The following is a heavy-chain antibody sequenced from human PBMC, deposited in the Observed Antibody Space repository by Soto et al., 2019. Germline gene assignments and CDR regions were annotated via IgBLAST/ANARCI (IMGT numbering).Heavy chain of an antibody. Sequence: EVHLVESGGGLVQPGGSLRLSCAVSGFSFSGYCMHWVRQAPGKGLVWVARINKDGSGINYADSVKGRFTISRDNVKNPLPPQKNRMRGERTAVYYCASGAKDYCAYALDVWGQGTMVTVSS. V-gene: IGHV3-74*01. D-gene: IGHD4-17*01. J-gene: IGHJ6*02. CDR1: GFSFSGYC. CDR2: INKDGSGI. CDR3: ASGAKDYCAYALDV.